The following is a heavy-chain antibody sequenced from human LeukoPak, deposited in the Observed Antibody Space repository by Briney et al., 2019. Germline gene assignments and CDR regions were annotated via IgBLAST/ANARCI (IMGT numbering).Heavy chain of an antibody. J-gene: IGHJ4*02. CDR1: GFTFDDDA. V-gene: IGHV3-20*04. CDR2: INWNGGST. Sequence: GGSLRLSCAASGFTFDDDAMSWVRQAPGKGLEWVSGINWNGGSTGYADSVKGRFTISRDNSKKSLYLQMNSLRAEDTALYYCARAGSYSFGDSFDYWGQGTLVTVSS. D-gene: IGHD3-10*01. CDR3: ARAGSYSFGDSFDY.